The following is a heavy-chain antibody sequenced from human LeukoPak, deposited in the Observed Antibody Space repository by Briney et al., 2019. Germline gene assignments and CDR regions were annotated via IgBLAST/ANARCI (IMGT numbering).Heavy chain of an antibody. CDR2: IQYDGNTK. D-gene: IGHD1-26*01. V-gene: IGHV3-30*02. J-gene: IGHJ6*03. Sequence: PGGSLRLSCVASGFTFTTYAMHWVRQAPGKGLEWVAFIQYDGNTKYYVDSVKGRFTISRDTSKNTVFLQMSSLGADDTAVYYCARRGGTYSYFYYMDVWGKGTTVTVSS. CDR1: GFTFTTYA. CDR3: ARRGGTYSYFYYMDV.